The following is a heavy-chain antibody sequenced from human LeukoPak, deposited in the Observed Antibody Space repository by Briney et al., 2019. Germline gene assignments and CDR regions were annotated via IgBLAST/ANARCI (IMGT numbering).Heavy chain of an antibody. V-gene: IGHV1-69*04. CDR1: GGTFSSYA. Sequence: SVKVSCKASGGTFSSYAISWVRQAPGQGLEWMGRIIPILGIANYAQKFQGRVTITADKSTSTAYTELSSLRSEDTAVYYCARDSGDYYGSGSYGMTFAFDIWGQGTMVTVSS. J-gene: IGHJ3*02. D-gene: IGHD3-10*01. CDR3: ARDSGDYYGSGSYGMTFAFDI. CDR2: IIPILGIA.